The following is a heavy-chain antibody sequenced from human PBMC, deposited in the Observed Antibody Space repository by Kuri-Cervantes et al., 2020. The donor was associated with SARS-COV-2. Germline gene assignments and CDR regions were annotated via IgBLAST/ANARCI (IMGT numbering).Heavy chain of an antibody. Sequence: GESLKISCAASGFTFSSYAMHWVRQAPGKGLEWVAVISYDGSNKYYADSVKGRLTISRDNSKNTLYLQMNSLRAEDTAVYYCAREGLSEVELLDYWGQGTLVTVSS. V-gene: IGHV3-30-3*01. D-gene: IGHD1-26*01. CDR1: GFTFSSYA. CDR3: AREGLSEVELLDY. J-gene: IGHJ4*02. CDR2: ISYDGSNK.